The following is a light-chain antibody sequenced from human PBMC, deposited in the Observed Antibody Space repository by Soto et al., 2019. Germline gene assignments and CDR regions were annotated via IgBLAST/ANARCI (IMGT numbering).Light chain of an antibody. J-gene: IGKJ5*01. V-gene: IGKV3-15*01. CDR2: GAS. CDR3: QQYNNWPRT. CDR1: QSVTSD. Sequence: EIVLTQSPGTLSLSPGERATLSCGGSQSVTSDYLAWYQQKPGQAPRLLIHGASTRATGIPARFSGSGSGTEFTLTISSLQPEDFAVYYCQQYNNWPRTFGQGTRLEIK.